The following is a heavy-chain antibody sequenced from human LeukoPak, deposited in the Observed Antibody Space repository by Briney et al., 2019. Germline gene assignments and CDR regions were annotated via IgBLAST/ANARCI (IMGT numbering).Heavy chain of an antibody. CDR2: ISWDGGST. Sequence: GGSLRLSCAASGFTFDDYAMHWVRHAPGKGLEWVSLISWDGGSTYYADSVKGRFTISRDNSKNSLYLQMNSLRAEDTALYYCAKDVRGSTSWYGLDYWGQGTLVTVSS. D-gene: IGHD6-13*01. CDR3: AKDVRGSTSWYGLDY. V-gene: IGHV3-43D*03. J-gene: IGHJ4*02. CDR1: GFTFDDYA.